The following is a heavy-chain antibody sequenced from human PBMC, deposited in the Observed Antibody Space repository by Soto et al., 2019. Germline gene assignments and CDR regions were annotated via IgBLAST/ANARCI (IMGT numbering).Heavy chain of an antibody. CDR3: ARDLRQGASGATVYGMDV. J-gene: IGHJ6*02. CDR2: VSHDGRKT. D-gene: IGHD7-27*01. Sequence: QVQLVESGGGEVQPGTSLRPSCIASGFIFSNNGMHWVRQAPGKGLEWVALVSHDGRKTFYADSVKGRLTIYRDNSKNTVYLHMNNLRPEDTAVYRCARDLRQGASGATVYGMDVWGQGTTVTVSS. V-gene: IGHV3-30*03. CDR1: GFIFSNNG.